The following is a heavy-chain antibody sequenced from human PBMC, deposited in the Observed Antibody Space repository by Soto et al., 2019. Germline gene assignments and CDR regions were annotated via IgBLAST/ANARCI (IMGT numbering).Heavy chain of an antibody. CDR3: AKERATTTAFDY. V-gene: IGHV3-23*01. J-gene: IGHJ4*02. Sequence: GGSLRLSCAASGFTFSRDGMRWVRQAPGKGLEWVSLITDNGGSTYYADSVKGRFTISRDNTKNTLFLQMNSQRAEDTAVYYCAKERATTTAFDYWGQGALVTVSS. CDR1: GFTFSRDG. CDR2: ITDNGGST. D-gene: IGHD4-17*01.